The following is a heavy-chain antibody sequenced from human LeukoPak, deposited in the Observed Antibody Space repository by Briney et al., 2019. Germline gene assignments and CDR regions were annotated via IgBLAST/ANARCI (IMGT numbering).Heavy chain of an antibody. Sequence: GGSLRLSCTASGFTFSGSAMHWVRQASGKGLEWVGRIRSKANSYATAYAASVKGRFTISRDDLKNTAYLQMNSLKTEDTAVYYCTRYSERGIDYWGQGTLVTVSS. V-gene: IGHV3-73*01. CDR1: GFTFSGSA. D-gene: IGHD1-1*01. CDR2: IRSKANSYAT. CDR3: TRYSERGIDY. J-gene: IGHJ4*02.